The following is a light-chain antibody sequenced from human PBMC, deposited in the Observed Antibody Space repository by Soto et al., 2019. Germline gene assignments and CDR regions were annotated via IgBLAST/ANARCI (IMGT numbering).Light chain of an antibody. CDR1: QSVSGSY. CDR2: GAT. V-gene: IGKV3-20*01. Sequence: TVLTQSPSTLSLTPGERATLSCRASQSVSGSYLAWYQQRPGQAPRLLIYGATSRATGIPDRFSGSGSGTDFTLTIRRLEPEDFAVYYCHQYGSSPATFGQGTKVDIK. CDR3: HQYGSSPAT. J-gene: IGKJ1*01.